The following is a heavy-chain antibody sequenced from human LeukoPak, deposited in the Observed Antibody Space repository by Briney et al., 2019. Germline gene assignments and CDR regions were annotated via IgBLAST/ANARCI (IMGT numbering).Heavy chain of an antibody. V-gene: IGHV3-11*04. CDR1: GFTVSNNY. D-gene: IGHD3-10*01. CDR3: ARDWGGGTHDY. CDR2: ISNSGSTI. J-gene: IGHJ4*02. Sequence: GGSLRLSCAASGFTVSNNYMRWVRQAPGKGLEWVSYISNSGSTIYHADSVKGRFTISRDNAKNSLYLQMNSLRAEDTAVYYCARDWGGGTHDYWGQGTLVTVSS.